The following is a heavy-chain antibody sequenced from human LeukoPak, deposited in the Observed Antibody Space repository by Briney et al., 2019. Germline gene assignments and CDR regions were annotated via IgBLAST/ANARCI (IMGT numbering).Heavy chain of an antibody. CDR1: GFTFSSYA. CDR2: ISGSGGST. V-gene: IGHV3-23*01. CDR3: AKAGGYYGENYYFDY. D-gene: IGHD3-10*01. J-gene: IGHJ4*02. Sequence: PGGSLRLSCAASGFTFSSYAMSWVRQAPGKGLEWVSAISGSGGSTYYADSVKGRFTISRDNSKNTLYLQMNSLRAEDTAVYYCAKAGGYYGENYYFDYWGQGTLVTVSS.